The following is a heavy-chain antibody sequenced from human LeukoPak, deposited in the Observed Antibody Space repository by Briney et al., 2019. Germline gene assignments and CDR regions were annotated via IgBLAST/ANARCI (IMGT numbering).Heavy chain of an antibody. V-gene: IGHV4-39*01. CDR2: IYYSGST. CDR1: GFTFSDYY. J-gene: IGHJ4*02. CDR3: ARHEVDIVVVVAATLFSGSEFDY. D-gene: IGHD2-15*01. Sequence: GSLRLSCAASGFTFSDYYMSWIRQPPGKGLEWIGSIYYSGSTYYNPSLKSRVTISVDTSKNQLSLKLSSVTAADTAVYYCARHEVDIVVVVAATLFSGSEFDYWGQGTLVTVSS.